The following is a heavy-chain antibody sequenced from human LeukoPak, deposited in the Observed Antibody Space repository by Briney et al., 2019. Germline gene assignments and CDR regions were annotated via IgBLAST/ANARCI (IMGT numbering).Heavy chain of an antibody. CDR2: IYHSGST. CDR1: GGSISSYY. Sequence: SETLSLTCTVSGGSISSYYWSWIRQPPGKGLEWIGYIYHSGSTYYNPSLKSRVTISVDRSKNQFSLKLSSVTAADTAVYYCARVVVVPAATFDYWGQGTLVTVSS. CDR3: ARVVVVPAATFDY. D-gene: IGHD2-2*01. J-gene: IGHJ4*02. V-gene: IGHV4-59*12.